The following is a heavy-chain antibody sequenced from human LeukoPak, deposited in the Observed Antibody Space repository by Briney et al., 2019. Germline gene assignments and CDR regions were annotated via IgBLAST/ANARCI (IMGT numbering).Heavy chain of an antibody. CDR1: GYTFTGYY. Sequence: ASVKVSCKASGYTFTGYYMHWVRQAPGQGLEWMGWINPNSGGTNYAQKFQGRVTMTRDTSISTAYMELSRLRPDDTAVYYCLLYQLLSANPDWFDPWGQGTLVTVSS. J-gene: IGHJ5*02. CDR3: LLYQLLSANPDWFDP. D-gene: IGHD2-2*01. V-gene: IGHV1-2*02. CDR2: INPNSGGT.